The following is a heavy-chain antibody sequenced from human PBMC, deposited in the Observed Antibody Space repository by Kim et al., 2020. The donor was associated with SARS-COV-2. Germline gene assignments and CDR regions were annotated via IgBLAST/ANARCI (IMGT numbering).Heavy chain of an antibody. J-gene: IGHJ4*02. CDR3: ARVGDYTVFDY. V-gene: IGHV3-64*01. CDR1: GFTFSNYA. D-gene: IGHD4-17*01. CDR2: ISRNGDKT. Sequence: GGSLRLSCVASGFTFSNYAIHWVRQAPGKGLEYVSAISRNGDKTDYANSVKGRFTISRDNSKNTLYLQMGSLRPEDMAVYYCARVGDYTVFDYWGQGTLVTVSS.